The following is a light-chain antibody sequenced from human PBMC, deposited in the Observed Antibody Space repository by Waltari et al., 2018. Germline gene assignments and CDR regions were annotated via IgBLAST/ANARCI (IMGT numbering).Light chain of an antibody. CDR2: DAS. CDR1: QTVSSNY. Sequence: EIVFTQSPATLSLSPGERATLSCGASQTVSSNYLAWYQHKPGLAPRLLIYDASGRPTGIPERFSGSGSGTDFTLTINRLEPEDFAVYYCQQYGNSPFTFGGGTKVDIK. CDR3: QQYGNSPFT. J-gene: IGKJ4*01. V-gene: IGKV3D-20*01.